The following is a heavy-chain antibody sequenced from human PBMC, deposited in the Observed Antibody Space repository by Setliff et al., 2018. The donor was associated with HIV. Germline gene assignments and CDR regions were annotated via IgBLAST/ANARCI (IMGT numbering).Heavy chain of an antibody. CDR3: AKPRRYNTYYFDH. J-gene: IGHJ4*02. Sequence: PSETLSLTCTVSGASSSSHYWSWIRQPPGKAPEWIGYINHSGSTNYNPSLKSRVTISVDTSMDQFSLKLNSVTAADTAVYYCAKPRRYNTYYFDHWGQGTLVTVSS. D-gene: IGHD3-3*01. CDR1: GASSSSHY. V-gene: IGHV4-59*11. CDR2: INHSGST.